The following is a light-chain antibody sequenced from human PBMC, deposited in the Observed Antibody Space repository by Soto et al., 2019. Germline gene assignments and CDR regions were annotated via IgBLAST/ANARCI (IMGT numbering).Light chain of an antibody. Sequence: PGERASLNCRASQSVSNFLAWYQHKPGQAPRLLIYDASVRATGVPARFSGSGSATDFSLAISRLEPEDFAVYYCHQYYKWPLTFGGGTKVDI. CDR1: QSVSNF. V-gene: IGKV3D-15*01. CDR3: HQYYKWPLT. CDR2: DAS. J-gene: IGKJ4*01.